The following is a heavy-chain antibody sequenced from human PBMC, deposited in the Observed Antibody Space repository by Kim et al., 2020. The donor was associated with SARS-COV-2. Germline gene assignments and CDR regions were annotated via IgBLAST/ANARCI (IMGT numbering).Heavy chain of an antibody. V-gene: IGHV3-23*01. J-gene: IGHJ5*02. Sequence: GGSLRLSCAASGFPFSKNAMSWVRQTPGKGLEWVSAISASGATTYYADSVRGRFNISRDNSKSTFYLQMDSLRVEDPAVYYCVKDGQTKGPTGWFDPWGQGTLVTVSS. CDR2: ISASGATT. CDR3: VKDGQTKGPTGWFDP. D-gene: IGHD7-27*01. CDR1: GFPFSKNA.